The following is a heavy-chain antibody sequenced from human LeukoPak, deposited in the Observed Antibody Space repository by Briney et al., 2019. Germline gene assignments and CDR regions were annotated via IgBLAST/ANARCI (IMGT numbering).Heavy chain of an antibody. CDR3: ARDEPNYYDSSSGEDYYYGMDV. CDR1: GYTFTSYA. CDR2: INAGNGNT. J-gene: IGHJ6*02. Sequence: ASVKVSCKASGYTFTSYAMHWVRQAPGQRLEWMGWINAGNGNTKYSQKFQGRVTITRDTSASTAYMELSSLRSEDTAVYYCARDEPNYYDSSSGEDYYYGMDVWGQGTTVTVSS. V-gene: IGHV1-3*01. D-gene: IGHD3-22*01.